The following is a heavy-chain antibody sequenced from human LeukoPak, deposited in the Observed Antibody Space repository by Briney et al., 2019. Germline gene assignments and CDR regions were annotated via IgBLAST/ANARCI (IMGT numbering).Heavy chain of an antibody. CDR2: ISGSGGST. V-gene: IGHV3-23*01. D-gene: IGHD3-22*01. Sequence: GGSLRLSCAASGFTFSSYAMSWVRQAPGKGLEWVSAISGSGGSTYYADSVKGRFTISRDNAKNTLYMQMNSLRAEDTAVYYCARGTNYHDSSGYPGNYWGQGTLVTVSS. CDR3: ARGTNYHDSSGYPGNY. J-gene: IGHJ4*02. CDR1: GFTFSSYA.